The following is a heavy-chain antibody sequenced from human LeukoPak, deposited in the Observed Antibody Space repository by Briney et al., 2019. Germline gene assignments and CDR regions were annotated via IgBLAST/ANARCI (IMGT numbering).Heavy chain of an antibody. CDR2: IHYSGST. D-gene: IGHD5-24*01. CDR3: ARGRDGYNFLNRGEYYYFDY. J-gene: IGHJ4*02. Sequence: SETLSLTCTVSGGSLSSYYWSWIRQPPGKGLEWIGDIHYSGSTNYNPSLKSRVTISVDTSKNQFSLTLSSVTAADTAVYYCARGRDGYNFLNRGEYYYFDYWGQGTLVTVSS. V-gene: IGHV4-59*01. CDR1: GGSLSSYY.